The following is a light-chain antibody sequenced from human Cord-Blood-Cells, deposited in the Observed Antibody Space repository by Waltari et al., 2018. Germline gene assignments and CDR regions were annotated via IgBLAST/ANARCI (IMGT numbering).Light chain of an antibody. J-gene: IGLJ3*02. Sequence: QSALTQPAPVSGSPGQSITISCTGTSSDVGGYNYVSWYQQHPSKAPKLMIYDVSNRPAGVSNLFAGSKSGNTASLTISGLQAEDEADYYCSSYTSSSTWVFGGGTKLTVL. CDR3: SSYTSSSTWV. CDR2: DVS. V-gene: IGLV2-14*03. CDR1: SSDVGGYNY.